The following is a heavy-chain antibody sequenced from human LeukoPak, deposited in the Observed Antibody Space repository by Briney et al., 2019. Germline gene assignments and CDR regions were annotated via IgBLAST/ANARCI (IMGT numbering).Heavy chain of an antibody. CDR1: GFTSRSYS. Sequence: GGSLRLSCAASGFTSRSYSMNWVRQAPGKGLEWVSYISSSGDTISYADSVKGRFTISRDNAKNSLFLQMNSLRAEDTAVYYCTREGIALYWGQGTLVTVSS. V-gene: IGHV3-48*04. CDR3: TREGIALY. CDR2: ISSSGDTI. D-gene: IGHD6-13*01. J-gene: IGHJ4*02.